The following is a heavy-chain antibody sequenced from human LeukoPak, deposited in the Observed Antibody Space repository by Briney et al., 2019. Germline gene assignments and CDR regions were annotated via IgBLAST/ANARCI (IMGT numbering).Heavy chain of an antibody. D-gene: IGHD3-10*01. Sequence: GGSLRLSCAASGFTFSSYEMNWVRQAPGKGLEWVSILYHGGSTYYADSVKGRFSISRDTSKNTLYLQMNSLRVEDTAVYYCATRRFGELTYWGQGTLVTVSS. CDR2: LYHGGST. CDR3: ATRRFGELTY. CDR1: GFTFSSYE. J-gene: IGHJ4*02. V-gene: IGHV3-66*01.